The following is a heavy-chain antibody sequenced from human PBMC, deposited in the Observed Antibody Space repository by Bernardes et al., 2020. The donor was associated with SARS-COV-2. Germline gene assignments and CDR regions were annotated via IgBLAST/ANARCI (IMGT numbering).Heavy chain of an antibody. D-gene: IGHD3-22*01. V-gene: IGHV1-2*02. CDR2: INPNSGGT. J-gene: IGHJ6*02. CDR3: ALPPTNYDRYGMDV. Sequence: ASVKVSCKASGYTFIGYYIHWVRQAPGQGLEWMGWINPNSGGTNYAQKFQGRVTMTRDTSISTAYMDLSGLRSDDTAVYYCALPPTNYDRYGMDVWGQGTTVTVSS. CDR1: GYTFIGYY.